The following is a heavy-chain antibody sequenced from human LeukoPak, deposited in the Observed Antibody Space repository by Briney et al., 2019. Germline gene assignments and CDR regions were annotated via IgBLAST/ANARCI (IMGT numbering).Heavy chain of an antibody. CDR3: AHSTQIWWQIDY. Sequence: SGPTLLKPTQTLTPTCTFSGFSLRTRGVGVGWIRQPPVKALEGLALIYCNDDKRYSPSLKSRLTITKDTSKNQVVLTMTNIDPVDTATYYCAHSTQIWWQIDYWGQGTLVTVSS. V-gene: IGHV2-5*01. CDR1: GFSLRTRGVG. CDR2: IYCNDDK. D-gene: IGHD2-15*01. J-gene: IGHJ4*02.